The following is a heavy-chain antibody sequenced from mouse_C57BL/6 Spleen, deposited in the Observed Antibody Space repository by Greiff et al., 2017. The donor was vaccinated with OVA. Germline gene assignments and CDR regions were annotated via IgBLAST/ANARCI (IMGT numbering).Heavy chain of an antibody. V-gene: IGHV1-22*01. CDR2: INPNNGGT. Sequence: EVQLQQSGPELVKPGASVKMSCKASGYTFTDYNMHWVKQSHGKSLAWIGYINPNNGGTSYNQKFKGKATLTVNKSSSTAYMELRSLTSEESAVCDSASQWYDYGEMDYWGQGTTLTVSS. D-gene: IGHD2-4*01. J-gene: IGHJ2*01. CDR3: ASQWYDYGEMDY. CDR1: GYTFTDYN.